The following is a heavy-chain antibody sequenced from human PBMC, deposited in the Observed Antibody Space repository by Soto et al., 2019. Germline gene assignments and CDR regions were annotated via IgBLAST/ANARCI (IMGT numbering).Heavy chain of an antibody. Sequence: GGSLRLSCAASGFTFSNAWMSWVRQAPGKGLEWVGRIKSKTDGGTTDYAAPVKGRFTISRDDSKNTLYLQMNSLKTEDTAVYYCTTVSDYGDYVVLNAFDIWGQGTMVTVSS. CDR3: TTVSDYGDYVVLNAFDI. V-gene: IGHV3-15*01. CDR2: IKSKTDGGTT. J-gene: IGHJ3*02. D-gene: IGHD4-17*01. CDR1: GFTFSNAW.